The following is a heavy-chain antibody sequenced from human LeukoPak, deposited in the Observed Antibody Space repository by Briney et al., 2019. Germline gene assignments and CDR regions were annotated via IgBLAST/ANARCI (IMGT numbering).Heavy chain of an antibody. J-gene: IGHJ4*02. CDR2: ISYDGSNR. V-gene: IGHV3-30*03. CDR3: AQLSGFDY. D-gene: IGHD2-2*01. CDR1: RFILRRYL. Sequence: PGRSLRLSRLFCRFILRRYLIHALRQAPGKGLEWVAVISYDGSNRYYADSVKGRFTISRDNSKNTLYLQMNSLRAEHTAVYYCAQLSGFDYWGQRTLVTVSS.